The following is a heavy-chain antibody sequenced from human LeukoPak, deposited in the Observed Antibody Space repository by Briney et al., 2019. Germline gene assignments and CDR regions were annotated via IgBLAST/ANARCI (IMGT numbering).Heavy chain of an antibody. CDR3: TRVGYIDEGIDY. Sequence: GGSLRLSCVASGFPFSSYWVTWVRQAPGKGLEWVANIKQDGSKKSYVDSVKGRFTISRDNAKNSLYLQMNSLRAEDTAIYYCTRVGYIDEGIDYWGQGTLVTVSS. V-gene: IGHV3-7*04. CDR1: GFPFSSYW. D-gene: IGHD5-24*01. J-gene: IGHJ4*02. CDR2: IKQDGSKK.